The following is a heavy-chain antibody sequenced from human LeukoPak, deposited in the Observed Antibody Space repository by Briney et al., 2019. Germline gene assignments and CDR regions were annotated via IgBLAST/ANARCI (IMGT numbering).Heavy chain of an antibody. CDR2: INHSGST. CDR1: GGSFSGYY. CDR3: ARGNYQYYYGSGSYRYYYYMDV. V-gene: IGHV4-34*01. D-gene: IGHD3-10*01. J-gene: IGHJ6*03. Sequence: SETLSLTCAVYGGSFSGYYWSWIRQPPGEGLEWIGEINHSGSTNYNPSLKSRVTISVDTSKNQFSLKLSSVTAADTAVYYCARGNYQYYYGSGSYRYYYYMDVWGKGTTVTVSS.